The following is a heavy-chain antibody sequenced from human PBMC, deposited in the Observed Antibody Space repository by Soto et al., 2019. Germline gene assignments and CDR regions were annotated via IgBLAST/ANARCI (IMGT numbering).Heavy chain of an antibody. D-gene: IGHD2-15*01. Sequence: SVKVSCKASGGTFSSYTISWVRQAPGQGPEWMGRIIPILGIANYAQKFQGRVTITADKSTSTAYMELSSLRSEDTAVYYCARTCSGGWAFDIWGQGTMVTVSS. CDR3: ARTCSGGWAFDI. V-gene: IGHV1-69*02. CDR1: GGTFSSYT. J-gene: IGHJ3*02. CDR2: IIPILGIA.